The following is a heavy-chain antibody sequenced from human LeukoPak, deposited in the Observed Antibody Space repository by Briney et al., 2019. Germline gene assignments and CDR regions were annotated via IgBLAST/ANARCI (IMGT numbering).Heavy chain of an antibody. CDR1: GGSVSSSTYY. D-gene: IGHD1-14*01. CDR3: ASYNRSPWGIDP. V-gene: IGHV4-39*01. J-gene: IGHJ5*02. Sequence: SETLSLTCTVSGGSVSSSTYYWGWIRQPPGKGLEWIGSVYFSGSTYYNPSLQSRVTISVDTSKNQFSLKLSSVTAADTAVYYCASYNRSPWGIDPWGQGTLVTVSS. CDR2: VYFSGST.